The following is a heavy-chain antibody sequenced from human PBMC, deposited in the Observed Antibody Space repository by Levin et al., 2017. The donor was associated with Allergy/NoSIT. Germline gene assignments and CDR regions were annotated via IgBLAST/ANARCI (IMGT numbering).Heavy chain of an antibody. CDR3: ARAGQWLVGIPVVY. CDR2: ISYDGSNK. Sequence: AGGSLRLSCAASGFTFSSYAMHWVRQAPGKGLEWVAVISYDGSNKYYADSVKGRFTISRDNSKNTLYLQMNSLRAEDTAVYYCARAGQWLVGIPVVYWGQGTLVTVSS. V-gene: IGHV3-30*04. CDR1: GFTFSSYA. D-gene: IGHD6-19*01. J-gene: IGHJ4*02.